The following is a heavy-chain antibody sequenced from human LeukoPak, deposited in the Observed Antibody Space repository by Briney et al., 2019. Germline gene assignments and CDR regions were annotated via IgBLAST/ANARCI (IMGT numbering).Heavy chain of an antibody. CDR3: AKKGVVRVQNFYWPLDV. CDR1: GFTFSNFA. Sequence: PVGSLRLSCVVSGFTFSNFAMTWVRQTPEMGLEWVAAIDGYSGRTWYADSVGGRFTISRDNSKDTLYLEMNSLRADDTAEYYCAKKGVVRVQNFYWPLDVCGKGTTVSV. J-gene: IGHJ6*03. D-gene: IGHD2-8*02. V-gene: IGHV3-23*01. CDR2: IDGYSGRT.